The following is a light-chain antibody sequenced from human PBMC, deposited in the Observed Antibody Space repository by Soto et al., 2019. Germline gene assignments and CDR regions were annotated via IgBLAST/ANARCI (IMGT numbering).Light chain of an antibody. Sequence: DIQMTQSPSTLSASAGDRVTITSRASQSISTSLAWYQQKPGQAPNVLIYKASSLQTGVPSRFSGSGSGTEFTLTISSLQPDDFATYYCQQYKSYPVTFGGGTKVEIK. V-gene: IGKV1-5*03. CDR1: QSISTS. J-gene: IGKJ4*01. CDR3: QQYKSYPVT. CDR2: KAS.